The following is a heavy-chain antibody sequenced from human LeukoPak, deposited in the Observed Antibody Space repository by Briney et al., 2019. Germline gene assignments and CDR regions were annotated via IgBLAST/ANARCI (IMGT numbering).Heavy chain of an antibody. V-gene: IGHV3-30*04. D-gene: IGHD7-27*01. CDR1: GFTFSSYA. Sequence: GRSLRLSCAASGFTFSSYAMHWVRQAPGKGLEWVAVISYDGSNKYYADSVKGRFTISRDNSKNTLYLQMNSLRAEDTAVYYCAKDPSMGIGDYWGQGTLVTVSS. CDR3: AKDPSMGIGDY. J-gene: IGHJ4*02. CDR2: ISYDGSNK.